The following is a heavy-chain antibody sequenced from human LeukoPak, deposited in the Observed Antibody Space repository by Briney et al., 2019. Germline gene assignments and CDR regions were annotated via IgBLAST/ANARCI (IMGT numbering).Heavy chain of an antibody. CDR3: GRLFDS. Sequence: PSETLSLTCTVSGGAIISDNFYWGWVRRPPGKGLEWVGSINYSGTTYYNPSLRSRVSISVDTSRTQFFLRLNSVTAADTAVYYCGRLFDSWGQGILVTVSS. V-gene: IGHV4-39*01. CDR2: INYSGTT. CDR1: GGAIISDNFY. J-gene: IGHJ4*02.